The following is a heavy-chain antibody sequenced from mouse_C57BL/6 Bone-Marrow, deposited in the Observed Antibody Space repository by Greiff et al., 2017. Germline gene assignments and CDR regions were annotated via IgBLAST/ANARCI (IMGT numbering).Heavy chain of an antibody. V-gene: IGHV10-3*01. D-gene: IGHD2-4*01. J-gene: IGHJ4*01. CDR1: GFSFNTYA. CDR2: IRSKCSNYAT. Sequence: DVMLVESGGGLAQPKGTLKLSCASSGFSFNTYAMHLVRPAPGTGLEWVARIRSKCSNYATYYADSVKDRFTITRDASQSMLYLHMNNQKTEDTAMYYCVRYDYAYAKDYWGQGTSVTVSS. CDR3: VRYDYAYAKDY.